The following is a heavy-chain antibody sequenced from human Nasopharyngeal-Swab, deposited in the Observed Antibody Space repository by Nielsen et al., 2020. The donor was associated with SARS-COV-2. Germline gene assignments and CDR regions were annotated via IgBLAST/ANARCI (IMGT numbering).Heavy chain of an antibody. J-gene: IGHJ6*03. V-gene: IGHV3-64D*06. CDR1: GFTFSSYA. CDR2: ISSNGSST. CDR3: VKGSSSWYSDYYYMDV. Sequence: GESLKISCSASGFTFSSYAMHWVRQAPGKGLEYVSAISSNGSSTYYADSVKGRFTISRDNSKNTLYLQMSSLRAEDTAVYYCVKGSSSWYSDYYYMDVWGKGTTVTVSS. D-gene: IGHD6-13*01.